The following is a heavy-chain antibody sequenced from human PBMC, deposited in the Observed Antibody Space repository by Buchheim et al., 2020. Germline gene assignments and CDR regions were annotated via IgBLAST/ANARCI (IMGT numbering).Heavy chain of an antibody. V-gene: IGHV4-34*01. CDR3: ARVNTMIVVVITSYYFDY. CDR1: GGSFSGYY. Sequence: QVQLQQWGAGLLKPSETLSLTCAVYGGSFSGYYWSWIRQPPGKGLEWIGEINHSGSTNYNPSLKSRVTISVDTSKNQFSLKLSSETAADTAVYYCARVNTMIVVVITSYYFDYWGQGTL. J-gene: IGHJ4*02. D-gene: IGHD3-22*01. CDR2: INHSGST.